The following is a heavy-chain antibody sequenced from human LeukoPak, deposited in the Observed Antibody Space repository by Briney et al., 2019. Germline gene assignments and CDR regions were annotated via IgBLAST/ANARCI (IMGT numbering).Heavy chain of an antibody. V-gene: IGHV3-23*01. CDR3: AKSSSWTYHYLDY. Sequence: GGSLRLSCAASGFTFSSYAMSWVRXAPGKXLEWVSAIRGSGGSTYYADSVKGRFTISRDNSMNTLSLQMNSLRAEDTALYYCAKSSSWTYHYLDYWGQGALVTVSS. CDR1: GFTFSSYA. D-gene: IGHD6-13*01. J-gene: IGHJ4*02. CDR2: IRGSGGST.